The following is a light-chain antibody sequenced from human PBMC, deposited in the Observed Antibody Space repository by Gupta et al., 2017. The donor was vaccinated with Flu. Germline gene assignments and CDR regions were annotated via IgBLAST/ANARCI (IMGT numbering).Light chain of an antibody. V-gene: IGLV2-23*02. Sequence: QSALTPPASVSGSPGQSITISCTGSSSDIGGFNLVSWDQLHPDKAHKLLIFEVNKRAAGVANRFSGSKSGNTASLTISGPKEEDDGDYFCCSYAGSSTLIFGGGTKLTVL. CDR2: EVN. CDR1: SSDIGGFNL. J-gene: IGLJ2*01. CDR3: CSYAGSSTLI.